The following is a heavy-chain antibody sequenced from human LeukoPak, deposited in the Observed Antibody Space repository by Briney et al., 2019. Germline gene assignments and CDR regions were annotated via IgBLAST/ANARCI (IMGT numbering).Heavy chain of an antibody. Sequence: GGSLRLSCAASGFSFSNYNMNWVRQGPGKGLEWISYVTTSSSAIYYADSVKGRITISRDNAGNSLSLQMDSLRAEDTAVYYCVRDRNCSRTGCYVGVFDLWGQGTMVTVSS. CDR1: GFSFSNYN. J-gene: IGHJ3*01. D-gene: IGHD2-2*01. CDR2: VTTSSSAI. V-gene: IGHV3-21*05. CDR3: VRDRNCSRTGCYVGVFDL.